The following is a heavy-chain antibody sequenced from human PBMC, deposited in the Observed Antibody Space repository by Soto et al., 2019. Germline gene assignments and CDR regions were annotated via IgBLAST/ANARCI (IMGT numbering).Heavy chain of an antibody. CDR1: GGSISPFY. J-gene: IGHJ4*02. D-gene: IGHD3-16*01. CDR2: LYYSDNT. CDR3: ARVGGVAARTFDY. V-gene: IGHV4-59*01. Sequence: LSLTCTVSGGSISPFYWSWVRQPPGKGLEWIGYLYYSDNTNYNPSLKSRVTISVDASKNQVSLRLTSVTAADTAVYYCARVGGVAARTFDYWGQGTVVTSPQ.